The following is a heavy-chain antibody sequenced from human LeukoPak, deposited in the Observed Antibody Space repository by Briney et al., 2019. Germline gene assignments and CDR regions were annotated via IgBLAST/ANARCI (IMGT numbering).Heavy chain of an antibody. CDR3: AREGHGYSGYVYFDY. CDR2: ISYDGSNK. J-gene: IGHJ4*02. V-gene: IGHV3-30-3*01. D-gene: IGHD5-12*01. Sequence: GRSLRLSCAASGFTFSSYAMHWVRQAPGKGLEWVAVISYDGSNKYYADSVKGRFTISRDNSKNALYLQMNSLRAEDTAVYYCAREGHGYSGYVYFDYWGQGTLVTVSS. CDR1: GFTFSSYA.